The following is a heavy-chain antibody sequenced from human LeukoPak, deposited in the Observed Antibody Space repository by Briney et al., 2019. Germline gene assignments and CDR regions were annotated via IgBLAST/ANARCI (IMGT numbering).Heavy chain of an antibody. CDR1: GYTFTSYD. D-gene: IGHD1-26*01. CDR2: MNPNSGNT. Sequence: ASVKVSCKASGYTFTSYDINWVRQATGQGLEWMGWMNPNSGNTGYAQKFQGRVTITRNTSISTAYMELSSLRSEDAAVYYCARGVLGELPGGNWFDPWGQGTLVTVSS. CDR3: ARGVLGELPGGNWFDP. V-gene: IGHV1-8*03. J-gene: IGHJ5*02.